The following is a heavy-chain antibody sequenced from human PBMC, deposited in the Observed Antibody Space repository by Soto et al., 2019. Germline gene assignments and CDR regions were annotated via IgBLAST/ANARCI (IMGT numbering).Heavy chain of an antibody. CDR2: INHSGVT. CDR3: ARSSGSYYYAMDV. Sequence: AETLSLTCAVYGGSVRGYYWSWIRQPPGKGLEWIGEINHSGVTNYKPSLKRRVTISVDTSKNQFSLQLKSVPATDTALYYCARSSGSYYYAMDVWGQGSTVTVSS. V-gene: IGHV4-34*01. J-gene: IGHJ6*02. CDR1: GGSVRGYY. D-gene: IGHD6-19*01.